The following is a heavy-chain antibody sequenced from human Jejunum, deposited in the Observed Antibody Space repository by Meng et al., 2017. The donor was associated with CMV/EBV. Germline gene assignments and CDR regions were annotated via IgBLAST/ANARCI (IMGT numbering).Heavy chain of an antibody. J-gene: IGHJ4*02. V-gene: IGHV3-72*01. Sequence: SGFTFSDHYTDWVRQAPGKGLEWVGHIRNKANSYTTEYAASVQGRFTISRDDSKNSLYLQMNSLKIEDTAVYYCTRGPTWAYFFDYWGQGTEVTVSS. D-gene: IGHD7-27*01. CDR3: TRGPTWAYFFDY. CDR1: GFTFSDHY. CDR2: IRNKANSYTT.